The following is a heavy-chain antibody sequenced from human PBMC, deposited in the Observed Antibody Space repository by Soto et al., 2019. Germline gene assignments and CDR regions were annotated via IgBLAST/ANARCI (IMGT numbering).Heavy chain of an antibody. CDR3: AKDTYSSGWYGGAFDI. D-gene: IGHD6-19*01. Sequence: QVQLVESGGGVVQAGRSLRLSCAASGFTFSSYGMHWVRQAPGKGLEWVAVISYDGSNKYYADSVKGRFTISRDNSKNTLYLQMNSLRAEDTAVYYCAKDTYSSGWYGGAFDIWGQGTMVTVSS. CDR2: ISYDGSNK. V-gene: IGHV3-30*18. J-gene: IGHJ3*02. CDR1: GFTFSSYG.